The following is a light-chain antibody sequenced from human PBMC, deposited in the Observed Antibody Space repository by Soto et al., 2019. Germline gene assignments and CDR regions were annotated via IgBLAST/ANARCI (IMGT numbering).Light chain of an antibody. CDR2: GAS. V-gene: IGKV3-15*01. Sequence: EIVMTQSPATLSVSPGESANLSCRASQSVSSHLAWYQQKPGQAPRLLIYGASTRATGSPARFSGSGSGTEFTLTISSMQPDDFATYYCQQYTGYSRTFGQGTKVDIK. CDR1: QSVSSH. J-gene: IGKJ1*01. CDR3: QQYTGYSRT.